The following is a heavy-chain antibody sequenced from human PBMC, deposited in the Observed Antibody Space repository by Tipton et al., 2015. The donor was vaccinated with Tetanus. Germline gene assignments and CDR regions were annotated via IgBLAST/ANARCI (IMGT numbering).Heavy chain of an antibody. CDR2: ISSNDIFV. CDR3: ARAVPAEASRPYFDK. Sequence: SLRLSCEAAGFSLNIYSMDWVRQAPGKGLEWVAAISSNDIFVYYADSVKGRFTVSRDNDKNSLYLQMNSLRAEDTALYFCARAVPAEASRPYFDKWGQGTLVPVSS. CDR1: GFSLNIYS. J-gene: IGHJ4*02. V-gene: IGHV3-21*01. D-gene: IGHD6-6*01.